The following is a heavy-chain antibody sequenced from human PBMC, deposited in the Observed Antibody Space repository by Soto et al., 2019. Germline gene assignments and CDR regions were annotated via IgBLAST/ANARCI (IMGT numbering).Heavy chain of an antibody. J-gene: IGHJ4*02. V-gene: IGHV4-31*03. CDR2: IYNNVAT. CDR3: AISRSGTLDD. D-gene: IGHD3-3*01. CDR1: GGALIRSSYY. Sequence: TLSVTCTVSGGALIRSSYYCSWIRQHPGKGLEWIGYIYNNVATYYSPSLKSRVTISVDTSKNQFSLRLSSVTAADTAMYYCAISRSGTLDDWGQGTLVTVSS.